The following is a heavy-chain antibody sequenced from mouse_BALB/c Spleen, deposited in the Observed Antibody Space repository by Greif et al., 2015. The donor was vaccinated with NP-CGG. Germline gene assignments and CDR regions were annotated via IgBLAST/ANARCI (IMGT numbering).Heavy chain of an antibody. J-gene: IGHJ4*01. CDR3: ARTTATFYYAMDY. CDR1: GFNIKDTY. CDR2: IDLANGNT. Sequence: EVQLQESGAELVKPGASVKLSCTASGFNIKDTYMHWVKQRPEQGLEWIGRIDLANGNTKYDPKFQGKATITADTSSNTAYLQLSSLTSEDTAVYYCARTTATFYYAMDYWGQGTSVTVSS. V-gene: IGHV14-3*02. D-gene: IGHD1-2*01.